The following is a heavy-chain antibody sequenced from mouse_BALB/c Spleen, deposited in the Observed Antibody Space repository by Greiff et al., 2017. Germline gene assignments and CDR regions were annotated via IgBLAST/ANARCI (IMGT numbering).Heavy chain of an antibody. CDR2: IWGGGST. D-gene: IGHD2-4*01. CDR1: GFSLSRYS. Sequence: VKLVESGPGLVAPSQSLSITCTVSGFSLSRYSVHWVRQPPGKGLEWLGMIWGGGSTDYNSALKSRLSISKDNSKSQVFLKMNSLQTDDTAMYYCASDYDYDEVADWGQGTLVTVSA. V-gene: IGHV2-6-4*01. J-gene: IGHJ3*01. CDR3: ASDYDYDEVAD.